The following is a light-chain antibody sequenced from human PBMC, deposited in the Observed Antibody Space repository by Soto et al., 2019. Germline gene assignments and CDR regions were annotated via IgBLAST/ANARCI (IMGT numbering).Light chain of an antibody. CDR1: QSVFSSSNTKSY. J-gene: IGKJ4*01. V-gene: IGKV4-1*01. CDR2: WAS. Sequence: DIVLTQSPDSLSGSLGERATISCKSSQSVFSSSNTKSYLSWIQQKPGQVPKLLLYWASTRGPGVPDRFSGSGSGTDFTLTISNVEAEDAAVYYCLHYFGPPALTFGGGTQVEI. CDR3: LHYFGPPALT.